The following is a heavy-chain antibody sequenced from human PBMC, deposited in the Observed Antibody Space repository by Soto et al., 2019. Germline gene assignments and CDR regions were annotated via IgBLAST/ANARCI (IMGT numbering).Heavy chain of an antibody. J-gene: IGHJ4*02. CDR1: GFTFSTYT. CDR3: AIARCSTTNCYVPDY. Sequence: GGSLRLSCVASGFTFSTYTMSWVRQAPGKGLEWVSVISGSGGSPSYADSVQGRFSISRDNPKNTLYLQMNSLRGEDTAMYYCAIARCSTTNCYVPDYWGQGTLVTVSS. V-gene: IGHV3-23*01. CDR2: ISGSGGSP. D-gene: IGHD2-2*01.